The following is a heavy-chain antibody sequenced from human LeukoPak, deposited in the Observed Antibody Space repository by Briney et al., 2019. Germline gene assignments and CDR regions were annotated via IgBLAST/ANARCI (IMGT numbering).Heavy chain of an antibody. D-gene: IGHD3-22*01. CDR3: ARTSSYDISAYPPGN. V-gene: IGHV1-69*05. CDR2: IIPIFGTA. Sequence: ASVKVSCKASGGTFSNYAISWVRQAPGQGLEWRGGIIPIFGTADYPQKFQGRVTITTDESTSTTYMELSSLRSEDAAVYYCARTSSYDISAYPPGNWGQGTLVTVSS. J-gene: IGHJ4*02. CDR1: GGTFSNYA.